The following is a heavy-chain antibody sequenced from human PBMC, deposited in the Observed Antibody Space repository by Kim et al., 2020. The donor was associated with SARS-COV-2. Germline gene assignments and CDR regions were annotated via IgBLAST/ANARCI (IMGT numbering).Heavy chain of an antibody. D-gene: IGHD3-10*01. Sequence: FQGRVTMTRNTSISTAYMELSSLRSEDTAVYYCARLGYYYGSGSYLFDYWGQGTLVTVSS. V-gene: IGHV1-8*01. CDR3: ARLGYYYGSGSYLFDY. J-gene: IGHJ4*02.